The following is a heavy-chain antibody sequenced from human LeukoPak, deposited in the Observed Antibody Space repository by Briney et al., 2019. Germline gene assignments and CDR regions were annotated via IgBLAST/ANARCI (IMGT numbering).Heavy chain of an antibody. CDR3: ALSGYGSGGVDY. V-gene: IGHV3-30*03. Sequence: GGSLRLSCAASGFTFSSYGMHWVRQAPGKGLEWVAVISYDGSNKYYADSVKGRFTISRDNSKNTPYLQMNSLRAEDTAVYYCALSGYGSGGVDYWGQGTLVTVSS. CDR2: ISYDGSNK. D-gene: IGHD2-15*01. J-gene: IGHJ4*02. CDR1: GFTFSSYG.